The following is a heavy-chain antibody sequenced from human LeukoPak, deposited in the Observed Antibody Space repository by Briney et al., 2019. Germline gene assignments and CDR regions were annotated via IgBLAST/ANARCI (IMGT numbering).Heavy chain of an antibody. V-gene: IGHV1-2*06. CDR1: GYTFTGYY. CDR2: INPNSGGT. D-gene: IGHD2-15*01. CDR3: ARAESRLLLCQ. Sequence: ASVKVSCKASGYTFTGYYMHWVRQAPGQGLEWMGRINPNSGGTNYAQKFQGRVTTTRDTSISTAYMELSRLRSDGTAVYYCARAESRLLLCQWGQGTLVTVSS. J-gene: IGHJ4*02.